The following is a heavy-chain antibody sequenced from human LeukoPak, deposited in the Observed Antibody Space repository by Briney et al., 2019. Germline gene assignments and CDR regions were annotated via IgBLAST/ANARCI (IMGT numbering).Heavy chain of an antibody. CDR2: IYYSGNT. Sequence: PSETLSLTCTVSGGSISSSSYYWGWIRQPPGKGLEWIGSIYYSGNTYYNLSLKSRITISVDTSKNQFSLMLSSVTAADTAVYYCARRYYDASGYFLWGQGTLVTVSS. J-gene: IGHJ4*02. V-gene: IGHV4-39*01. D-gene: IGHD3-22*01. CDR3: ARRYYDASGYFL. CDR1: GGSISSSSYY.